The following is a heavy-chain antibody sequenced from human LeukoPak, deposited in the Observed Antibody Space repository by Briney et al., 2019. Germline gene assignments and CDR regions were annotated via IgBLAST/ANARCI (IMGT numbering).Heavy chain of an antibody. J-gene: IGHJ4*02. V-gene: IGHV1-58*01. CDR3: AADLSNPRMGASYLDS. Sequence: SVKVSCKASGFTSTNFAVQWVRQARGQRLEWIGWIIVGSGATKCAQDFQERVTITRDLSTSTLYMELRSLTPEDTAVYYCAADLSNPRMGASYLDSWGQGTLVTVSS. CDR1: GFTSTNFA. CDR2: IIVGSGAT. D-gene: IGHD3-16*01.